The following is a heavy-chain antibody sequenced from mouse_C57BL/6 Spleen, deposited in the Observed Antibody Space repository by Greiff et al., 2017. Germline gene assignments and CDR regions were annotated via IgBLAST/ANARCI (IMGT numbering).Heavy chain of an antibody. V-gene: IGHV1-52*01. CDR3: ARGDGSSHYFDY. Sequence: QVQLQQPGAELVRPGSSVKLSCKASGYTFTSYWMHWVKQRPIQGLEWIGNIDPSDSETHYNQKFKDKATLTVDKSSSTAYMQLISLTSEDSAVYYCARGDGSSHYFDYWGQGTTLTVSS. CDR2: IDPSDSET. D-gene: IGHD1-1*01. J-gene: IGHJ2*01. CDR1: GYTFTSYW.